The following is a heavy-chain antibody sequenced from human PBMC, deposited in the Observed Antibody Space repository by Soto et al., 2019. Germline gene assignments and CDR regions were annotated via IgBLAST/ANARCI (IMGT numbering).Heavy chain of an antibody. V-gene: IGHV3-21*01. D-gene: IGHD2-15*01. J-gene: IGHJ4*02. CDR2: ISSSSSYI. Sequence: GGSLRLSCAASGFTFSSYSMNWVRQAPGKGLEWVSSISSSSSYIYYADSVKGRFTISRDNAKNSLYLQMNSLRAEDTAVYYCARLGYCSGGNCYPVVGYWGQGTLVTVSS. CDR3: ARLGYCSGGNCYPVVGY. CDR1: GFTFSSYS.